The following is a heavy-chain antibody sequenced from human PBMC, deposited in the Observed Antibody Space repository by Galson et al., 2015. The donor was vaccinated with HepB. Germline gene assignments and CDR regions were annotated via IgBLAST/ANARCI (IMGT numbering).Heavy chain of an antibody. V-gene: IGHV3-21*01. CDR2: ISSSSSYI. CDR3: ARAKDSSGWYGHDYYYGMDV. Sequence: SLRLSCAASGFTFSSYSMNWVRQAPGKGLEWVSSISSSSSYIYYADSVKGRFTISRDNAKNSLYLQMNSLRAEDTAVYYCARAKDSSGWYGHDYYYGMDVWGQGTTVTVSS. J-gene: IGHJ6*02. D-gene: IGHD6-19*01. CDR1: GFTFSSYS.